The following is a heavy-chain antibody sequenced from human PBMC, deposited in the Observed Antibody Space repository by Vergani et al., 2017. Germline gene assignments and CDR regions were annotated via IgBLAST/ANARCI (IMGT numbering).Heavy chain of an antibody. V-gene: IGHV4-39*01. CDR2: VYTSGAT. J-gene: IGHJ4*02. CDR1: GGSISSGSHY. Sequence: QLQLQESGPGLVKTSETLSLTCPVSGGSISSGSHYWVWIRQPPGKGLEWIGSVYTSGATYYTPYLKSRVTISLDTSKNQFSLNLYSVTAADTALSFCRAYGTGTTCYRWDIWGQGTLVTVSS. CDR3: RAYGTGTTCYRWDI. D-gene: IGHD2-2*01.